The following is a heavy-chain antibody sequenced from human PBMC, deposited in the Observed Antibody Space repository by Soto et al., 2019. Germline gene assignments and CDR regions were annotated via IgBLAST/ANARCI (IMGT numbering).Heavy chain of an antibody. V-gene: IGHV1-46*01. CDR2: INPSGGST. CDR1: GGTFSSYT. CDR3: ARGENCGGDCCLASYYYGMDV. D-gene: IGHD2-21*02. J-gene: IGHJ6*02. Sequence: ASVKVSCKASGGTFSSYTISWVRQAPGQGLEWMGIINPSGGSTSYAQKFQGRVTMTRDTSTSTVYMELSSLRSEDTAVYYCARGENCGGDCCLASYYYGMDVWGQGTTVTVSS.